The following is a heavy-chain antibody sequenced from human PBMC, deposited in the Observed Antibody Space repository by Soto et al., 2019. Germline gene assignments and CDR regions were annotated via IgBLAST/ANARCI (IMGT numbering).Heavy chain of an antibody. Sequence: EVQLVASGGGLVKPGGSLRLSCAASGFTFSNAWMSWVRQAPGKGLEWVGRIKSKTDGGTTDYAAPVQGRFTISRDDSKNTLYLQMNSLKTEDTAVYYRTTARITGTTSYYYYVMDVWGQGTTVTVSS. CDR1: GFTFSNAW. V-gene: IGHV3-15*01. CDR2: IKSKTDGGTT. CDR3: TTARITGTTSYYYYVMDV. D-gene: IGHD1-7*01. J-gene: IGHJ6*02.